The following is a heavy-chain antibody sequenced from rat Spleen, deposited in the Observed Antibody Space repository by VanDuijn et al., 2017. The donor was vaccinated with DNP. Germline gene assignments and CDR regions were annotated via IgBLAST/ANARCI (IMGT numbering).Heavy chain of an antibody. D-gene: IGHD1-11*01. CDR3: ARAESTVFPY. CDR2: ISYDGITT. Sequence: EVQLVESDGGLVQPGRSLKLSCAASGFTFSDYYMAWVRQAPTKGLEWVATISYDGITTYYRDSVKGRFTISRDNAKSTLYLQMDSLRSEDTATYYCARAESTVFPYWGQGTLVTVSS. CDR1: GFTFSDYY. V-gene: IGHV5-29*01. J-gene: IGHJ3*01.